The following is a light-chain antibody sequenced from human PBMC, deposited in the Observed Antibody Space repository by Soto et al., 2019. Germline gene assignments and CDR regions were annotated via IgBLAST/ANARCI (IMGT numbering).Light chain of an antibody. CDR1: QSVSSY. CDR2: AAS. V-gene: IGKV3-11*01. J-gene: IGKJ2*01. Sequence: EIVLTQSPATLSLSPGERATLSCRASQSVSSYLAWYQQKPGQAPRLLIYAASTRATGIPARFSGSGSGTDFTLTISSLAPEDFAVSDCQQRSNWPPEYTFGQGTKLEIK. CDR3: QQRSNWPPEYT.